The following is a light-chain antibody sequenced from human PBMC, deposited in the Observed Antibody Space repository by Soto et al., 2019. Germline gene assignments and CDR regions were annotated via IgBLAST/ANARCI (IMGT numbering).Light chain of an antibody. CDR1: QSISSD. CDR2: DAS. Sequence: EIVMTQSPATLSVSPGERATLSCRASQSISSDLAWYQQKPGRAPRLLIYDASTRATGVSDRISGSGSGTEFTLTISSLQSEDSAVYYCQHYKNWPPWTFGQGTKVEIK. CDR3: QHYKNWPPWT. J-gene: IGKJ1*01. V-gene: IGKV3-15*01.